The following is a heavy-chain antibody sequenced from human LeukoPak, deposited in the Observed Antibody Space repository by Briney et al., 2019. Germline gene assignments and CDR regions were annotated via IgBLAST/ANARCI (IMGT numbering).Heavy chain of an antibody. CDR2: IYYSGST. J-gene: IGHJ4*02. CDR3: GRGYGPNSSGWDS. V-gene: IGHV4-59*01. CDR1: GGSISSNY. Sequence: SETLSLTCTVSGGSISSNYWSWIRQPPGRGLEWIGYIYYSGSTNYNPSLKSRVTISVDTSKNQFSLKLASVTAADTAVYYCGRGYGPNSSGWDSWGQGTLVTVSS. D-gene: IGHD6-19*01.